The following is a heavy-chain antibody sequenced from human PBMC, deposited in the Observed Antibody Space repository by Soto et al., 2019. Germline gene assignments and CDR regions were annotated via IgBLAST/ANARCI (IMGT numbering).Heavy chain of an antibody. CDR2: ISGGGGGT. J-gene: IGHJ4*02. CDR1: GFSFSNYA. D-gene: IGHD3-3*02. V-gene: IGHV3-23*01. Sequence: PGGSLRLSCAASGFSFSNYAMNWVRQAPGKGLEWVSGISGGGGGTYYADSVKGRFIISRDNSKNTVYLQMNSLRAEDTAFYYCAKDSISDLQPFNFDSWGQGTLVTVSS. CDR3: AKDSISDLQPFNFDS.